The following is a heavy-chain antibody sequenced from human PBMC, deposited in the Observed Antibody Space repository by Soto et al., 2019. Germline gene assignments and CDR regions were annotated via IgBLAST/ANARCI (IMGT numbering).Heavy chain of an antibody. D-gene: IGHD3-10*01. V-gene: IGHV1-69*01. CDR2: IIPIFGTA. Sequence: QVQLVQSGAEVQKPGSSVKVSCKASGGTFSSYAISWVRQAPGQGLEWMGGIIPIFGTAKYAQKFQGRVTITTDDSMSTTYMEMSSMRSEDTAVYYCAGRITYRLFDYWGQGTLVTVSS. J-gene: IGHJ4*02. CDR3: AGRITYRLFDY. CDR1: GGTFSSYA.